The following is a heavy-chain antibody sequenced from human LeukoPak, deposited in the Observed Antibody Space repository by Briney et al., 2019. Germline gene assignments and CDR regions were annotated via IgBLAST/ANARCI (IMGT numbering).Heavy chain of an antibody. J-gene: IGHJ4*02. D-gene: IGHD6-19*01. V-gene: IGHV4-30-4*08. CDR3: ARHHSGWHFDS. CDR2: IYYSGST. Sequence: SQTLSLTCTVSGGSISSGDYYWSWIRQPPGKGLEWIGYIYYSGSTYYNPSLKSRVTISVDTSKNQFSLKVYSLTAADTAVYYCARHHSGWHFDSWGQGIPVTVSS. CDR1: GGSISSGDYY.